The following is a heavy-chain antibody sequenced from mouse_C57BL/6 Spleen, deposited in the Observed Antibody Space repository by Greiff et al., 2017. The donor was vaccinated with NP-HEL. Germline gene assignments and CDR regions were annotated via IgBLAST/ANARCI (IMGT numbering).Heavy chain of an antibody. Sequence: EVKLQESGPGLVKPSQSLSLTCSVTGYSITSGYYWNWIRQFPGNKLEWMGYISYDGSNNYNPSLINRISITRDTSKNQFFLKLNSVTTEDTATYYCAREGTAQAGYFDYWGQGTTLTVSS. V-gene: IGHV3-6*01. D-gene: IGHD3-2*02. CDR2: ISYDGSN. CDR3: AREGTAQAGYFDY. J-gene: IGHJ2*01. CDR1: GYSITSGYY.